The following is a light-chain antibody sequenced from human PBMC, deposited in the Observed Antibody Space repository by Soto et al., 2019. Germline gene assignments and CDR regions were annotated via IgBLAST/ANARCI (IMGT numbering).Light chain of an antibody. V-gene: IGKV1-9*01. J-gene: IGKJ3*01. Sequence: DIQLTQSPSFLSASVGDRVTITCRASQDVNSYLAWYQQRPGKAPKLLIYGASTLQSGVPSRFSGYGSGTEFTLIISSLQPEDFATYYCQQVQSYPGTFGPGTKMEIK. CDR2: GAS. CDR3: QQVQSYPGT. CDR1: QDVNSY.